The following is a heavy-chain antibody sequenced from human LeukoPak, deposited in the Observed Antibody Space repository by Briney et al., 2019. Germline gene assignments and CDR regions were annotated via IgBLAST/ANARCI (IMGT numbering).Heavy chain of an antibody. Sequence: PGGSLRLSCAASGFTFSSYSMNWVRQAPGKGLEWVSSISSSSSYIYYADSVEGRFTISRDNAKNSLYLQMNSLRAEDTAVYYCARVYCTNGVCSVVSSDYWGQGTLVTVSS. J-gene: IGHJ4*02. CDR2: ISSSSSYI. CDR1: GFTFSSYS. D-gene: IGHD2-8*01. CDR3: ARVYCTNGVCSVVSSDY. V-gene: IGHV3-21*01.